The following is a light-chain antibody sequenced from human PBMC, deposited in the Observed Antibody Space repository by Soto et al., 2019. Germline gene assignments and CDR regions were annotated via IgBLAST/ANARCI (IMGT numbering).Light chain of an antibody. J-gene: IGLJ2*01. CDR2: EVS. CDR1: SSDGGGYNY. Sequence: QSALTQPASVSGSPGQSITISCTGTSSDGGGYNYVSWYQQHPGKAPKLMIYEVSNRPSGVSNRFSGSKSGNTASLTISGPQAEDEADYYCSSYTSSSTPYVVFGGGTKLTVL. CDR3: SSYTSSSTPYVV. V-gene: IGLV2-14*01.